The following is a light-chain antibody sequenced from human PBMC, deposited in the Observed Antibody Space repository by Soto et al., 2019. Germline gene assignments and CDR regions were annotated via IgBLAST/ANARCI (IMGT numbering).Light chain of an antibody. CDR3: QQFIDGWT. Sequence: IQMTQSPSTLSASIGDRVTIPCRASQSINNRLAWYQQMPGKAPNLLIYDASSLESGVPSRFRGSGSETEFTLTVSGLQPDDFATYYCQQFIDGWTFGQGTKVDIK. CDR2: DAS. CDR1: QSINNR. J-gene: IGKJ1*01. V-gene: IGKV1-5*01.